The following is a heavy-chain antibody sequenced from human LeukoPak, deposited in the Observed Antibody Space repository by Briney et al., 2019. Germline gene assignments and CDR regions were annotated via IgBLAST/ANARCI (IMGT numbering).Heavy chain of an antibody. CDR2: ISSSGGTI. J-gene: IGHJ4*02. CDR1: GFTFSDYY. CDR3: ARDPWEWSSNYFDY. D-gene: IGHD3-3*01. Sequence: PGGSLRLSCAASGFTFSDYYMSWIRQAPGKGLEWLSFISSSGGTIYSADSVKGRFTISRDNAKNSLYLQMNSLRAEDTAVYYCARDPWEWSSNYFDYWGQGTLVTVSS. V-gene: IGHV3-11*04.